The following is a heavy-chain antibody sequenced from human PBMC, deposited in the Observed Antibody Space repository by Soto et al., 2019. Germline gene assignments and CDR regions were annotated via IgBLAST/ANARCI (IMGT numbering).Heavy chain of an antibody. V-gene: IGHV1-69*13. CDR2: IIPIFGTA. CDR3: ARDLPAVRGSGSYGLDY. J-gene: IGHJ4*02. Sequence: SVKVSCKASGGTFSSYAISWVRQAPGQGLEWMGGIIPIFGTANYAQKFQGRVTITADESTSTAYMELNSLRSEDTAVYYCARDLPAVRGSGSYGLDYWGQGTLVTVSS. CDR1: GGTFSSYA. D-gene: IGHD3-10*01.